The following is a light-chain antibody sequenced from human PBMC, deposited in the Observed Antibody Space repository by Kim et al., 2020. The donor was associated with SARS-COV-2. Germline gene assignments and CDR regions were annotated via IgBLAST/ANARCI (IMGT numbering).Light chain of an antibody. CDR1: QGINNY. CDR2: GAS. Sequence: ASVGDRVTITCRASQGINNYLVWYQQKPGQVPSLLISGASTLQSGVPSRFSGSGSGTEFTLTISSLQPEDVANYYCQKYNKAPITFGEGTRLEIK. V-gene: IGKV1-27*01. J-gene: IGKJ5*01. CDR3: QKYNKAPIT.